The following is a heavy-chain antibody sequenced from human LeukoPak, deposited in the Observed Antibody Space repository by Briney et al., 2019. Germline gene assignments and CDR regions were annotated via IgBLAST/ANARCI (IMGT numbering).Heavy chain of an antibody. J-gene: IGHJ3*01. D-gene: IGHD2-21*02. CDR2: ISDIGTTQ. Sequence: PGGSLRLSCAASGFTFRSYELNWVRQAPGKGLEWVSYISDIGTTQHYADSVKGRFIISRDNAKNPLYLQMNSLTAEDTAVYYCARDRSKVTAYDDALDFWGQGTMVIVFS. V-gene: IGHV3-48*03. CDR1: GFTFRSYE. CDR3: ARDRSKVTAYDDALDF.